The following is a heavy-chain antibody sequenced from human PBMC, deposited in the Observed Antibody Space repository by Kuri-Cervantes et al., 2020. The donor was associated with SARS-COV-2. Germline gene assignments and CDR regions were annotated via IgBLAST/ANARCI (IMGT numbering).Heavy chain of an antibody. J-gene: IGHJ6*02. CDR2: ISSSSSYI. D-gene: IGHD4-11*01. CDR3: ARDKDDYSNYGDYGMDV. V-gene: IGHV3-21*01. Sequence: GESLKSSCAASGFTFSSYSMNWVRQAPGKGLEWVSSISSSSSYIYYADSVKGRFTISRDNAKNSLYLQMNSLRAEDTAVYYCARDKDDYSNYGDYGMDVWSQGTTVTVSS. CDR1: GFTFSSYS.